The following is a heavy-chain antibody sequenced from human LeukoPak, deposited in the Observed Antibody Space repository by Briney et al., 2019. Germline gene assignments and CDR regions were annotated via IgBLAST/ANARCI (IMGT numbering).Heavy chain of an antibody. J-gene: IGHJ4*02. CDR3: AKGSGAINSYYFDY. CDR2: IRNDGSII. Sequence: GSLRLPCAASGFTFSSYGMHWIRQAPGKGLEWVAFIRNDGSIIYNADSVKGRFTISRDNSKNTLYLQMNSLRTEDMAFYYCAKGSGAINSYYFDYWGQGTLVSVSS. D-gene: IGHD2-2*02. V-gene: IGHV3-30*02. CDR1: GFTFSSYG.